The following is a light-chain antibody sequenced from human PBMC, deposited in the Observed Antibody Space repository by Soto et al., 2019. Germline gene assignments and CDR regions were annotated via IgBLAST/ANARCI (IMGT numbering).Light chain of an antibody. J-gene: IGKJ1*01. CDR1: QFVSSN. CDR3: QHYGASPQT. Sequence: EIVMTQSPVTLSVSPGERATLSWRASQFVSSNLAWYQQKPGQAPRLLVYGVSRRATDIPERFAGSGSGADFTLTISSLEPEDFAVYYCQHYGASPQTFGQGTKVDI. CDR2: GVS. V-gene: IGKV3-20*01.